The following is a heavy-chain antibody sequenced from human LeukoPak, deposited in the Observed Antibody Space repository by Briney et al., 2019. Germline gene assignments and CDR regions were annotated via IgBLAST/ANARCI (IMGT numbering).Heavy chain of an antibody. D-gene: IGHD3-22*01. CDR1: SGSINNYY. CDR2: IYTSGST. CDR3: ARGSSGYYSMDV. V-gene: IGHV4-4*07. Sequence: SETLSLTCTVSSGSINNYYWSWIRQPAGKGLEWIGRIYTSGSTDCNPSLKSRVTMSVDTSKNQFSLKLSSVTAADTAVYHCARGSSGYYSMDVWGQGTSVTVSS. J-gene: IGHJ6*02.